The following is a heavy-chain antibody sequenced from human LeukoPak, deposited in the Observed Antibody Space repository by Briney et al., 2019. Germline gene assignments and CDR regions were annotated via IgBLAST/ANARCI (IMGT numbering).Heavy chain of an antibody. CDR2: IKQDGSEK. J-gene: IGHJ4*02. D-gene: IGHD4-11*01. V-gene: IGHV3-7*03. CDR1: GFTFSSFW. CDR3: ARVPFDYSNYDY. Sequence: PGGSLRLSCVVSGFTFSSFWMSWVRQAPGKGLEWVANIKQDGSEKNYVDSVKGRFTISRDNVKNSLYLQMNNLRAEDTAVYYCARVPFDYSNYDYWGQGTLVTVSS.